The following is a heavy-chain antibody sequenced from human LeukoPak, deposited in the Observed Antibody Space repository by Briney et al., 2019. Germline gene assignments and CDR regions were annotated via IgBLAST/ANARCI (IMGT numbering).Heavy chain of an antibody. J-gene: IGHJ4*02. CDR2: IYYSGST. Sequence: PSETLSLTCTVSGGSISSYYWSWIRQPPGKGLERIGYIYYSGSTNYNPSLKSRVTISVDTSKNQFPLKLSSVTAADTAVYYCARAYYDSSGYYSPTVDYWGQGTLVTVSS. V-gene: IGHV4-59*01. CDR1: GGSISSYY. CDR3: ARAYYDSSGYYSPTVDY. D-gene: IGHD3-22*01.